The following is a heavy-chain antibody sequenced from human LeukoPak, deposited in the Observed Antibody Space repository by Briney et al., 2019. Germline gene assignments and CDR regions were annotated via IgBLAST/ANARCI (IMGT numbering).Heavy chain of an antibody. D-gene: IGHD3-22*01. CDR2: IYYSGST. CDR3: AGQPYYDSSGYYFY. Sequence: SETLSLTCSVSGGSISSSSYYWAWIRQPPGKGLEWIGSIYYSGSTYYNPSLKSRVTISVDTSKNQFSLRLSSVTAADTAVYYCAGQPYYDSSGYYFYWGQGTLVTVSS. CDR1: GGSISSSSYY. J-gene: IGHJ4*02. V-gene: IGHV4-39*01.